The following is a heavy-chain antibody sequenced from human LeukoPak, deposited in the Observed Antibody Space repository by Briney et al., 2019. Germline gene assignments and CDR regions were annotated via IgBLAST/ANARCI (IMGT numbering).Heavy chain of an antibody. CDR3: TRHREPAAINWFDP. CDR1: GFTFSGSA. J-gene: IGHJ5*02. D-gene: IGHD2-2*01. Sequence: GGSLRLSCAASGFTFSGSAMHWVRQASGKGLEWVGRIRSKANSYATAYAASVKGRFTISRDDSKNTAYLQMNSLKTEDTAVYYCTRHREPAAINWFDPWGQGTLVTVSS. CDR2: IRSKANSYAT. V-gene: IGHV3-73*01.